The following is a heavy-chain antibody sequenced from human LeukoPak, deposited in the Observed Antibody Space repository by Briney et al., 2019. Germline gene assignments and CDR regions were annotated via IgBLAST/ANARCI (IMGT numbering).Heavy chain of an antibody. V-gene: IGHV3-21*01. CDR2: ISSSSSYI. CDR3: ASPSGYGGTDN. Sequence: PGGSLRLSCAASRFTFSSFSMNWVRQAPGKGLGWVSSISSSSSYIYYADSVKGRFTISRDNAKNSLYLQMNSLRAEDTAVYYCASPSGYGGTDNWGQGTLVTVSS. CDR1: RFTFSSFS. D-gene: IGHD4-23*01. J-gene: IGHJ4*02.